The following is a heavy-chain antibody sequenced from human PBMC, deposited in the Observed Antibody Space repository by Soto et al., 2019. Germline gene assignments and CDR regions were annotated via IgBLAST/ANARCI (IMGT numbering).Heavy chain of an antibody. CDR3: ARKGYCSGGSCYWSDY. J-gene: IGHJ4*02. CDR2: ISAYNGNT. CDR1: GYTFTSYG. Sequence: DSVKVSCKASGYTFTSYGISWVRQAPGQGLEWMGWISAYNGNTNYAQKLQGRVTMTTDTSTSTAYMELRSLRSDDTAVYYCARKGYCSGGSCYWSDYWGQGTLVTVSS. D-gene: IGHD2-15*01. V-gene: IGHV1-18*01.